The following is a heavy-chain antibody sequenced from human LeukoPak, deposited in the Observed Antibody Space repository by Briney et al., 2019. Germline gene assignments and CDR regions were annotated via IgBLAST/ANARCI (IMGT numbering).Heavy chain of an antibody. J-gene: IGHJ3*02. CDR2: ISTTSSYK. D-gene: IGHD3-10*01. CDR1: GFTFSNYT. V-gene: IGHV3-21*01. Sequence: PGGSLRLSCAASGFTFSNYTMNWVRQAPGKGLEWVSSISTTSSYKYYADSVRGRFTVSRDNAKNSLNLQMNSLRAEDTAVYYCSRDERLRWFGELLADDASDIWGQGTMVTVSS. CDR3: SRDERLRWFGELLADDASDI.